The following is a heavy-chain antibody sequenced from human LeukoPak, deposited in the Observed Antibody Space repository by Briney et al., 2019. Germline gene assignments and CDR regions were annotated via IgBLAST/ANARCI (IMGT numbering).Heavy chain of an antibody. J-gene: IGHJ4*02. CDR1: GGTFSSYV. V-gene: IGHV1-69*06. Sequence: SVKVSCKASGGTFSSYVINWVRQAPGQGLEWMGGIIPIFGTANYAQKFQGRVTITADKSTSTAYMELSSLRSEDTAVYYCATSGYSGYDVPDYWGQGTLVTVSS. CDR2: IIPIFGTA. D-gene: IGHD5-12*01. CDR3: ATSGYSGYDVPDY.